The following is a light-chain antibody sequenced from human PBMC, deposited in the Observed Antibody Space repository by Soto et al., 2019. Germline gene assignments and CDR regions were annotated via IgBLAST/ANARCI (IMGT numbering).Light chain of an antibody. V-gene: IGLV2-14*01. Sequence: QPVLTQPASVSGSPGQSITISCTGTGSDVGAYDYVSWYQQHPGRPPKLIIFEVINRPSGVSSRFSGSRSGNTASLTISGLQAQDEADYYCSSYTTMSTKVFGTGTKVTVL. CDR3: SSYTTMSTKV. J-gene: IGLJ1*01. CDR1: GSDVGAYDY. CDR2: EVI.